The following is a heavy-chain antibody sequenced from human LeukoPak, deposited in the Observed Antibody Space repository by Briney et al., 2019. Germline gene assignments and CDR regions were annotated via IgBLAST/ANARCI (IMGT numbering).Heavy chain of an antibody. CDR1: GGSISSYY. Sequence: PSETLSLTCTVSGGSISSYYWSWIRQPPGKGLEWIGYIDYSGSTNYNPSLKSRVTISVDTSKNQFSLKLSSVTAADTAVYYCARENGAARQNSYYYYYYMDVWGKGTRSPSP. D-gene: IGHD6-6*01. CDR3: ARENGAARQNSYYYYYYMDV. CDR2: IDYSGST. V-gene: IGHV4-59*12. J-gene: IGHJ6*03.